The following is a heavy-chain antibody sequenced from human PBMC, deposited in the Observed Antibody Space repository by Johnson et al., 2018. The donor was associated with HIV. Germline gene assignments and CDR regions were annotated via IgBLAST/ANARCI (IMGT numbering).Heavy chain of an antibody. Sequence: QVQLVESGGGVVQPGGSLRLSCVVSGFTFSSYGMHWVRQAPGKGLAWVAFIRYDGSNKYYADSVKGRFTISRDNSKNTLYLQMNSLRAEDTAVYYCARAHDAFDIWGQGTMVTVSS. J-gene: IGHJ3*02. CDR2: IRYDGSNK. CDR3: ARAHDAFDI. V-gene: IGHV3-30*02. CDR1: GFTFSSYG.